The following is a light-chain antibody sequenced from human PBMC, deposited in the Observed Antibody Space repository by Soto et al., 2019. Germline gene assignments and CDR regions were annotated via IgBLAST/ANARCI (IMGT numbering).Light chain of an antibody. CDR1: QSISSW. J-gene: IGKJ2*01. V-gene: IGKV1-5*03. Sequence: DIQMTQSPSTLSASVGDRVTITCRASQSISSWLAWYQQKPGKAPKLLLYKASSLESGVPSRFSGSGSGTEFTLTISSLQPDDFATYYCQQYNSYLPTFGQGTKLEIK. CDR3: QQYNSYLPT. CDR2: KAS.